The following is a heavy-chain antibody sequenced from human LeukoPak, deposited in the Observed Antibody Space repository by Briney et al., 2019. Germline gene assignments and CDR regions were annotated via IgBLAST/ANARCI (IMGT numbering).Heavy chain of an antibody. J-gene: IGHJ4*02. CDR3: ARHSIQLWVFDY. V-gene: IGHV4-34*01. Sequence: SETLSLTCGVYGGSFSGYYWSWLRQSPGKGLEWIAEINHSGSTNNNPSLKSRVTLSVDTSKNQFSLNLSSATAADTAVYYCARHSIQLWVFDYWGQGTLVTVSS. CDR2: INHSGST. CDR1: GGSFSGYY. D-gene: IGHD5-18*01.